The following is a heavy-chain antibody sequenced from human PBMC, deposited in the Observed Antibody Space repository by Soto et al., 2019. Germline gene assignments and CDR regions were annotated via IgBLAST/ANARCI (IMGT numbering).Heavy chain of an antibody. CDR1: GNSISGTSSF. V-gene: IGHV4-39*01. D-gene: IGHD4-4*01. CDR2: VYYTGST. J-gene: IGHJ4*02. CDR3: TRRVRSTGLLDY. Sequence: QLQLRESGPGLVKPSETLSLTCTVSGNSISGTSSFWAWIRQPPGKILEWIGSVYYTGSTYYNSSLKSRVSISIDTSKNQFSLSLNSVTAADTAVYYCTRRVRSTGLLDYWGQGALVTVSS.